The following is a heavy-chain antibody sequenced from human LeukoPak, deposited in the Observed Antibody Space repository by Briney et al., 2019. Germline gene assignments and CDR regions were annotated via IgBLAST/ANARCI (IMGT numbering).Heavy chain of an antibody. CDR3: ARAGFGSGWHYFDY. V-gene: IGHV4-4*07. Sequence: SETLSLTCTVSGDSISNFYWSWIRQPAAKGLEWIGRVYSSGSTNYNPSLKSRVSMSVGTSKNQYSLRLISVTAADTADYYCARAGFGSGWHYFDYWGRGILVSVSS. D-gene: IGHD6-19*01. J-gene: IGHJ4*01. CDR1: GDSISNFY. CDR2: VYSSGST.